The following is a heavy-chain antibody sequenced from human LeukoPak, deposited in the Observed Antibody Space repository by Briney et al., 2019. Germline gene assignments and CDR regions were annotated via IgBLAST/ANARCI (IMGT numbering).Heavy chain of an antibody. J-gene: IGHJ5*02. V-gene: IGHV6-1*01. CDR1: GDSVSSNSAA. D-gene: IGHD6-13*01. CDR3: ARDRPFSGIAAAGRWFDP. Sequence: SQTLSLTCAISGDSVSSNSAAWHWLRQSPSRGLEWLGRTYYRSQWYNDFAVSVKSRITINPDTSKNQFSLQLNSVTPEDTAVYYCARDRPFSGIAAAGRWFDPWGQGTLVTVYS. CDR2: TYYRSQWYN.